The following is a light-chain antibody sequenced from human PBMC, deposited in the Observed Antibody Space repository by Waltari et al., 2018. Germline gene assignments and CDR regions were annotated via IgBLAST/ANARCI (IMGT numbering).Light chain of an antibody. CDR3: NSRDSSGNHVV. CDR2: GKN. J-gene: IGLJ2*01. V-gene: IGLV3-19*01. CDR1: SIRSYY. Sequence: SSELTQDPAVSVALGQTVRITCQGDSIRSYYASWYQRKPGQAPVLVIYGKNNRPSGIPDRFSGSSSGNTASLTITGAQAEDEADYYCNSRDSSGNHVVFGGGTKLTVL.